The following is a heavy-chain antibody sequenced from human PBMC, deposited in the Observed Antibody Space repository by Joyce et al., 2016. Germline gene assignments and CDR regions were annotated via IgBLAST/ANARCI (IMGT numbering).Heavy chain of an antibody. CDR1: GYTFTSYD. CDR2: MKPNSGNT. J-gene: IGHJ5*02. Sequence: QVQLVQSGAEVKKPGASVKVSCKAAGYTFTSYDINWVRQDTGQGLEWMAWMKPNSGNTGYAQKFQGRVTMTWNTSISSAYMEVSSLRSEDTAIYYCARERNFGDLSFDPWGQGTLVTVSS. V-gene: IGHV1-8*01. D-gene: IGHD4-17*01. CDR3: ARERNFGDLSFDP.